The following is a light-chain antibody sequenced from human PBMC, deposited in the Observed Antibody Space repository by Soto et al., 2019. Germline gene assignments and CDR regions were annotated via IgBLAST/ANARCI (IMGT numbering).Light chain of an antibody. J-gene: IGLJ2*01. Sequence: QSALTQPASVSGSLGQSITISCTGTSSHVDSYDLVSWYQHHPGKAPKLMIYEGTNRPSGVSNRFSGSKSGDTASLTISGLLAGDEDDYYCCSYAGRSPFVIFGGGTKLTVL. CDR1: SSHVDSYDL. V-gene: IGLV2-23*03. CDR3: CSYAGRSPFVI. CDR2: EGT.